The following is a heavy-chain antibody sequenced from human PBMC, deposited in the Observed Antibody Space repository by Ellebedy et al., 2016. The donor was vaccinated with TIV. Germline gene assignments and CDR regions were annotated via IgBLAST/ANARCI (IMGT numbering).Heavy chain of an antibody. V-gene: IGHV3-21*04. Sequence: GESLKISCSVSGFTFSSYSMNWVRQAPGKGLEWVSSISSSSSYIYYADSVKGRFTISRDNAKNSLYLQMNSLRAEDTAVYYCAKGLLSSGIDYWGQGTLVTVSS. CDR2: ISSSSSYI. D-gene: IGHD6-19*01. J-gene: IGHJ4*02. CDR3: AKGLLSSGIDY. CDR1: GFTFSSYS.